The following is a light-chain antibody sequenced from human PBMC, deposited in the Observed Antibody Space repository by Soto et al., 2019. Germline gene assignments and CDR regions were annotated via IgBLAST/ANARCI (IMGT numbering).Light chain of an antibody. CDR1: QSVRTY. J-gene: IGKJ5*01. CDR2: DAS. CDR3: QQRNTGPPIT. Sequence: IVLTQYPVTLSFSPGERATLSCRSSQSVRTYLAWYQVKPGQAPRLLIYDASRRASGVPARFSGGGSGTDFTLTISSLEPEDFALYYCQQRNTGPPITFGQGTRLEIK. V-gene: IGKV3-11*01.